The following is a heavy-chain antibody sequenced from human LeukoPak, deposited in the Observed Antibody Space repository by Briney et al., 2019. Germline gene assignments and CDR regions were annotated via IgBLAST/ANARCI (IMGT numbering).Heavy chain of an antibody. CDR2: IYYSGST. J-gene: IGHJ4*02. V-gene: IGHV4-59*01. CDR1: GGSISSYY. CDR3: TRGPDYSSSWYDDF. D-gene: IGHD6-13*01. Sequence: TSETLSLTCTVSGGSISSYYWSWIRQPPGKGLEWIGYIYYSGSTNYNPSLKSRVTISVDTSKNQFSLKLSSVTAADTAVYYCTRGPDYSSSWYDDFWGQGTLVTVSS.